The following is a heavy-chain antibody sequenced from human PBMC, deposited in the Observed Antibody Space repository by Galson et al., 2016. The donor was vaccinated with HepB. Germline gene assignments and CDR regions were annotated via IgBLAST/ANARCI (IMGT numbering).Heavy chain of an antibody. CDR2: IKWNGGSP. J-gene: IGHJ6*02. Sequence: SLRLSCAASGFKFEDYGMSWVRQVPGQGLEWVAGIKWNGGSPGDGDSVMGRFTITRDNGKKSLYLHMYSLRAEDTALYYCARGGFDFWSGYEGHYGMDVWGQGTTVTVSS. V-gene: IGHV3-20*04. CDR1: GFKFEDYG. CDR3: ARGGFDFWSGYEGHYGMDV. D-gene: IGHD3-3*01.